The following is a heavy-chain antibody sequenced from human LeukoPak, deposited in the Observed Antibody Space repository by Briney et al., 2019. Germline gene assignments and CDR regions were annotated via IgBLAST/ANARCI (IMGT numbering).Heavy chain of an antibody. V-gene: IGHV4-39*07. J-gene: IGHJ3*02. CDR3: ARDFPYSGSYLSAFDI. D-gene: IGHD1-26*01. Sequence: SETLSLTCTVSGGSISSSSYYWGWVRQPPGKGLEWIGSIYYSGSTYYNPSLKSRVTISVDTSKNQFSLKLSSVTAADTAVYYCARDFPYSGSYLSAFDIWGQGTMVTVSS. CDR2: IYYSGST. CDR1: GGSISSSSYY.